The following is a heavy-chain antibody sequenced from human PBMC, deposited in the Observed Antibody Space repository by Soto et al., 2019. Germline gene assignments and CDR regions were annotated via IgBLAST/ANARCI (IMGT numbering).Heavy chain of an antibody. V-gene: IGHV3-53*01. CDR3: ARDYFHD. CDR2: IYSGGST. Sequence: GGSLRLSCAASGFTFSSYGMHWVRQAPGKGLEWVSVIYSGGSTNYADSVKGRFTISSDISKNTVYLQMNSLRAEDTAVYYCARDYFHDWGQGTLVTVSS. CDR1: GFTFSSYG. J-gene: IGHJ4*02.